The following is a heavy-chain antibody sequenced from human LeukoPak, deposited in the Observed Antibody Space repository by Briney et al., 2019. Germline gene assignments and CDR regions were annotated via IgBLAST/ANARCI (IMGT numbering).Heavy chain of an antibody. J-gene: IGHJ4*02. Sequence: GGSLRLSCTASGFTFGDYAMSWFRQAPGKGLEWVGFIRSKAYGGTTEYAASVKGRFTISRDDSKSIAYLQMNSLKTEDTAVYYCTRDPYDSSGWYGFDYWGQGTLVTVPS. CDR2: IRSKAYGGTT. V-gene: IGHV3-49*03. CDR1: GFTFGDYA. D-gene: IGHD6-19*01. CDR3: TRDPYDSSGWYGFDY.